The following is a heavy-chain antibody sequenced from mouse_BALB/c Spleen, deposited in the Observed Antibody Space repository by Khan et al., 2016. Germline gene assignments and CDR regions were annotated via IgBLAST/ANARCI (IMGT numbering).Heavy chain of an antibody. D-gene: IGHD2-14*01. V-gene: IGHV3-2*02. CDR3: ARNGNRYERTWFAY. J-gene: IGHJ3*01. Sequence: EVQLQESGPGLVKPSQSLSLTRTVTGYSITSDYAWNWIRQFPGNKLEWMGYISYSGSTSYNPSLKSRISITRDTSKNQFFLQLNSVTTEDTATYYCARNGNRYERTWFAYWGQGTLVTVSA. CDR1: GYSITSDYA. CDR2: ISYSGST.